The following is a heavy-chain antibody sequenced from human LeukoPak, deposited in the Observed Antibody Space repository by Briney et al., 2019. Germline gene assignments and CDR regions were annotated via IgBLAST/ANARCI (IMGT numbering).Heavy chain of an antibody. V-gene: IGHV3-7*05. J-gene: IGHJ5*02. CDR1: GFTFSNYW. D-gene: IGHD5-24*01. CDR3: ARASDPWLQLT. CDR2: IKQDGSEK. Sequence: HPGGSLRLSCAASGFTFSNYWMMWVRQAPGKGLEWVGNIKQDGSEKRYADSVRGRFSISRDNAQTSLYLQMNSLRAEDTAVYYCARASDPWLQLTWGQGTLVTVSS.